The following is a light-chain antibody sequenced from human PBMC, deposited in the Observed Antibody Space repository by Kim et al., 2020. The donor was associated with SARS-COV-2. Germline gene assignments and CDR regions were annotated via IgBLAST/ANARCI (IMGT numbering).Light chain of an antibody. J-gene: IGLJ2*01. CDR3: SSYTSSSTPV. CDR1: SSDVGGYNY. Sequence: QSALTQPASVSGSPGQSITISCTGTSSDVGGYNYVSWYQQHPGKAPKLMIYDVSKRPSGVSNRFSGSKSGNTASLTISGLQAEDEADYCCSSYTSSSTPVFGGGTQLTVL. CDR2: DVS. V-gene: IGLV2-14*01.